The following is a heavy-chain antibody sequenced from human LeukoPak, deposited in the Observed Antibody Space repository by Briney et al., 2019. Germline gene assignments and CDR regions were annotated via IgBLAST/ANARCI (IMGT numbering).Heavy chain of an antibody. CDR3: ARALYCSSTSCYYYGMDV. Sequence: SETLSLTRAVYGGSFSGYYWSWIRQPPGKGLEWIGEINHSGSTNYNPSLKSRVTISVDTSKNQFSLKLSSVTAADTAVYYCARALYCSSTSCYYYGMDVWGQGTTVTVSS. CDR2: INHSGST. CDR1: GGSFSGYY. J-gene: IGHJ6*02. V-gene: IGHV4-34*01. D-gene: IGHD2-2*01.